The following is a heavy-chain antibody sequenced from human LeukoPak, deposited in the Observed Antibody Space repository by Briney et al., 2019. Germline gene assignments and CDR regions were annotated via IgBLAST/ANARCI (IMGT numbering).Heavy chain of an antibody. V-gene: IGHV3-23*01. CDR2: ISGSGGST. Sequence: PGGSLRLSCAASGFTFSSYAMSWVRLAPGKGLEWVSAISGSGGSTYYADSVKGRFTISRDNSKNTLYLQMNSLRAEDTAVYYCAKDLLDHNWFDPWGQGTLVTVSS. CDR1: GFTFSSYA. CDR3: AKDLLDHNWFDP. J-gene: IGHJ5*02.